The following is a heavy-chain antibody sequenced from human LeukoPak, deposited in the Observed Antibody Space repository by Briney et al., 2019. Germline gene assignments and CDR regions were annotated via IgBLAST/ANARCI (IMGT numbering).Heavy chain of an antibody. Sequence: SETLSLTCTVSGGSISSSSYYWGWIRQPPGKGLEWIGSIYYSGSTNYNPSLKSRVTISVDTSKNQFSLKLSSVTAADTAVYYCASDPPYCSGGSCYSNWGQGTLVTVSS. V-gene: IGHV4-39*07. CDR1: GGSISSSSYY. D-gene: IGHD2-15*01. J-gene: IGHJ4*02. CDR2: IYYSGST. CDR3: ASDPPYCSGGSCYSN.